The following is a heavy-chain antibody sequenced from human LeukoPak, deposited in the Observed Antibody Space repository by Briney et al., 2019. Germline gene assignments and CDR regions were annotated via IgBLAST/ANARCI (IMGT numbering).Heavy chain of an antibody. Sequence: PGGSLRLSCAASGFTVSSNYMSWVRQAPGKGLEWVSAISGSGGSTYYADSVKGRFTISRDNSKNTLYLQMNSLRAEGTAVYYCAKRSLTIFGVVYLDYWGQGTLVTVSS. CDR2: ISGSGGST. V-gene: IGHV3-23*01. CDR1: GFTVSSNY. CDR3: AKRSLTIFGVVYLDY. J-gene: IGHJ4*02. D-gene: IGHD3-3*01.